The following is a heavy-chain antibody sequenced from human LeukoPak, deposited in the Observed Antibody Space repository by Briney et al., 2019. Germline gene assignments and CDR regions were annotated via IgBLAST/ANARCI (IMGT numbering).Heavy chain of an antibody. CDR1: GFTFSDYY. D-gene: IGHD3-3*01. CDR3: ARSYDFWSGKADY. V-gene: IGHV3-11*04. Sequence: GGSLRLSCSAYGFTFSDYYMSWIRQAPGKGLEWLSYISSSGSTIYYADSVKGRFTISRDNAKNSLYLQMNSLRAEDTAVYYCARSYDFWSGKADYWGQGNLVTVSS. J-gene: IGHJ4*02. CDR2: ISSSGSTI.